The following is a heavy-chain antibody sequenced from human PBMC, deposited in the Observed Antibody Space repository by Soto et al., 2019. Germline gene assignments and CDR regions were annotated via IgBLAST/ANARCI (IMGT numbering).Heavy chain of an antibody. CDR2: INAGNGNT. CDR3: ARLTTVVPQDAFDI. V-gene: IGHV1-3*01. J-gene: IGHJ3*02. D-gene: IGHD4-17*01. Sequence: ASVKVSCKASGYTFTSYAMHWVRQAPGQRLEWMGWINAGNGNTKYSQKFQGRVTITRDTSASTAYMELSSLRSEDTAVYYCARLTTVVPQDAFDIWGQGTMVTVS. CDR1: GYTFTSYA.